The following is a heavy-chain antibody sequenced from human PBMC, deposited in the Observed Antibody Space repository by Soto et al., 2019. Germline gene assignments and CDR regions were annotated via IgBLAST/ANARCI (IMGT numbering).Heavy chain of an antibody. Sequence: GGSLRLSCVASGFNFGNFGMHWVRQAPGKGLEWLTVISNDENIKQDSVRGRFAIARDNSKNTLHLHLTSLRAEDTAIYYCARGLRGVLDYWGQGTLVTVSS. V-gene: IGHV3-33*01. J-gene: IGHJ4*02. CDR1: GFNFGNFG. CDR2: ISNDENIK. CDR3: ARGLRGVLDY. D-gene: IGHD5-12*01.